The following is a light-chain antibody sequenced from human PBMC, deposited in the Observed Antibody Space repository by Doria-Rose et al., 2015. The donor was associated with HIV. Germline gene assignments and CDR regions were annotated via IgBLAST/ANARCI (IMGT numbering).Light chain of an antibody. Sequence: TRSPGTLSLSPGERATLSCMASQSFSSTYLAWYQQKPGQAPSLLIYDGSTRATGIPDRFSASGSGTDFTLTINRLEPEDFALYYCHQYGTSWTFGQGTKVEI. CDR1: QSFSSTY. V-gene: IGKV3-20*01. CDR2: DGS. CDR3: HQYGTSWT. J-gene: IGKJ1*01.